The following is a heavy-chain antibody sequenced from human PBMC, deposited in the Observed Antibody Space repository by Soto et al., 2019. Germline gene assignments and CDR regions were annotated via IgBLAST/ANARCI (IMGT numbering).Heavy chain of an antibody. V-gene: IGHV2-26*01. CDR3: ARISSSGWYGNWFDP. CDR1: GFSLSNARMG. CDR2: IFSNDEK. Sequence: ESGPTLVNPTETLTLTCTVSGFSLSNARMGVSWIRQPPGKALEWLAHIFSNDEKSYSTSLKSRLTISKDTSKSQVVLTMTNMDPVDTATYYCARISSSGWYGNWFDPWGQGTLVTVSS. J-gene: IGHJ5*02. D-gene: IGHD6-19*01.